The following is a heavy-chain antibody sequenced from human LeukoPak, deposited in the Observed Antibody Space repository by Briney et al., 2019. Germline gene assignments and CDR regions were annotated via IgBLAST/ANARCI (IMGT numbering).Heavy chain of an antibody. D-gene: IGHD2-21*02. J-gene: IGHJ4*02. CDR3: ARGGPYCGGDCQSD. V-gene: IGHV1-69*13. CDR1: GGTFSSYA. CDR2: IIPIFGTA. Sequence: ASVKVSCKATGGTFSSYAISWVRQAPGQGLEWMGGIIPIFGTANYAQKFQGRVTITADESTSTAYMELSSLRSEDTAVYYCARGGPYCGGDCQSDWGQGTLVTVSS.